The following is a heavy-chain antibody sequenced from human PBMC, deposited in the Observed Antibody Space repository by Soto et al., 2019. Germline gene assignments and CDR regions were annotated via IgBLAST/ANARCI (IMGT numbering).Heavy chain of an antibody. CDR1: GFTFTGNA. Sequence: GGSPRLFCAASGFTFTGNAMSWVRPAPGKGLQWVSAIDGSGGRTYYVDSVKGRFTISRDNSKNTLYLQMNSLRAEDTAVYFCAKSIRGIIIDFDYRGQGTLVTVSS. J-gene: IGHJ4*02. D-gene: IGHD3-10*01. V-gene: IGHV3-23*01. CDR3: AKSIRGIIIDFDY. CDR2: IDGSGGRT.